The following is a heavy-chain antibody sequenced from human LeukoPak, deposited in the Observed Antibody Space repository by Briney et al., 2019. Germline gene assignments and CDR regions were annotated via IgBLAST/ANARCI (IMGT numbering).Heavy chain of an antibody. V-gene: IGHV3-53*01. CDR3: TRCIVGVCLDYLDY. D-gene: IGHD1-26*01. Sequence: GGSLRLSCAASGFSVSNNYMTWVRQAPGKGLEWISVPYSDGSTYYADSVKCRFSISRDNSKNSLYLQMNSLRGEDTAVYYCTRCIVGVCLDYLDYWGQGTLVTVSS. CDR2: PYSDGST. J-gene: IGHJ4*02. CDR1: GFSVSNNY.